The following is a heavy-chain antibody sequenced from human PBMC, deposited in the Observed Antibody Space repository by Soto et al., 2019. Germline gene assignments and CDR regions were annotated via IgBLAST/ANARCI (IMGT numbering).Heavy chain of an antibody. V-gene: IGHV3-7*01. CDR1: GFTFSSYL. Sequence: PGGSLRLSCAASGFTFSSYLMSWVRQAPGKGLEWVANIKQDGSEKYYVDSVKGRFTISRDNAKNSLYLQMNSLRAEDTAVYYCARDGSGWSVYWGQGTLVTVSS. J-gene: IGHJ4*02. D-gene: IGHD6-19*01. CDR3: ARDGSGWSVY. CDR2: IKQDGSEK.